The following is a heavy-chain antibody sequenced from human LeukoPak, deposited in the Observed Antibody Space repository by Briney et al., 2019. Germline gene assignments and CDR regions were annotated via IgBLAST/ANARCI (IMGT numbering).Heavy chain of an antibody. CDR1: GFTFSSYA. J-gene: IGHJ4*02. CDR2: ISGNGGSI. D-gene: IGHD1-26*01. V-gene: IGHV3-23*01. CDR3: AKARSGTYDYFDY. Sequence: PGGSLRLSCAASGFTFSSYAMSWVRQAPGKGLEWVSGISGNGGSIYQPDSLRGRFTISRDNSKNTLYLQMNSLRDEDAAKYYCAKARSGTYDYFDYWGQGTLVTVSS.